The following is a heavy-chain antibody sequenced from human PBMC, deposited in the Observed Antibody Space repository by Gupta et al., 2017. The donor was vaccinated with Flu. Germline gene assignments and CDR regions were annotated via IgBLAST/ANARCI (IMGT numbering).Heavy chain of an antibody. J-gene: IGHJ3*01. CDR2: IWRDGSNQ. Sequence: QVQLVESGGGVVQPGRSLRLSCEASGFTFSSTGMPWVRQGPGKGREWVAIIWRDGSNQYYADAGKGRFTISRDNSKNTLYRQMDSLTVEDTAVYYCARWNLGSCSNIGCHGDALDVWGQGTMVTVST. CDR1: GFTFSSTG. D-gene: IGHD2-2*01. CDR3: ARWNLGSCSNIGCHGDALDV. V-gene: IGHV3-33*01.